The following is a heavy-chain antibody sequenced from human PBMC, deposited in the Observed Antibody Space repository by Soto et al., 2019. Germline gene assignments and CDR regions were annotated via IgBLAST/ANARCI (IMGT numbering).Heavy chain of an antibody. D-gene: IGHD2-15*01. CDR3: ARDQDCSGGSCCFSFGY. V-gene: IGHV1-69*08. CDR1: GGTFSSYT. J-gene: IGHJ4*02. Sequence: QVQLVQSGAEVKKPGSSVKVSCKASGGTFSSYTISWVRQAPGQGLEWMGRIIPILGIANYAQKFQGRVTITADKSTSTAYMELSSLRSEDTAVYYCARDQDCSGGSCCFSFGYWGQGTLVTVSS. CDR2: IIPILGIA.